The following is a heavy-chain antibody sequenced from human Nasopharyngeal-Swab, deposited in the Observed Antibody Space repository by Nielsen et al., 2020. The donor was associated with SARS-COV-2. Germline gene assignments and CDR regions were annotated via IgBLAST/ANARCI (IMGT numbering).Heavy chain of an antibody. J-gene: IGHJ4*02. V-gene: IGHV1-2*06. Sequence: ASVKVSCKTSGYTFTGYYIQWVRQAPEQGLEWMGRINPNSGATKSAQRFQGRVTMTSDTSISTAYMDLSSLTSDDTALYYCAREHPTTRASDYWGQGTLVTVSS. CDR1: GYTFTGYY. CDR3: AREHPTTRASDY. D-gene: IGHD4-11*01. CDR2: INPNSGAT.